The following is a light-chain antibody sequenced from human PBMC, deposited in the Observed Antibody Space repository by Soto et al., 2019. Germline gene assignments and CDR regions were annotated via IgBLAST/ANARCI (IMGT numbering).Light chain of an antibody. Sequence: DIQMTQSPSSLSASVGARVSITCQASQDIRTSLSWFQQKPGRAPKLLIYGASYLETGVPSRFRGIGSGTDFTFTISSLQAEDIATYYCQHYHDLPPFTFGPGTRVDVK. J-gene: IGKJ3*01. CDR1: QDIRTS. CDR2: GAS. CDR3: QHYHDLPPFT. V-gene: IGKV1-33*01.